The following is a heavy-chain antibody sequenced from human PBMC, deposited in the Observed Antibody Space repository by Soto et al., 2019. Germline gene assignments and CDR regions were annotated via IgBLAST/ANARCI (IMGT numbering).Heavy chain of an antibody. V-gene: IGHV3-21*01. CDR3: ARGLLGYCSGGSCYLGY. J-gene: IGHJ4*02. CDR1: GFTFSSYS. D-gene: IGHD2-15*01. CDR2: ISSSSSYI. Sequence: GGSLRLSCAASGFTFSSYSMNWVRQAPGKGLEWVSSISSSSSYIYYADSVKGRFTISRDNAKNSLYLQMNSLRAEDTAVYYCARGLLGYCSGGSCYLGYWGQGTLVTVSS.